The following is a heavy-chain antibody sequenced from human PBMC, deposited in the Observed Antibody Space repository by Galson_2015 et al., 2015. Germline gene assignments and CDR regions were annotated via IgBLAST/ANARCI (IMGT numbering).Heavy chain of an antibody. V-gene: IGHV3-30*18. Sequence: SLRLSCAASGFTFSSYGMHWVRQAPGKGLEWVAVISYDGSNKYYADSVKGRFTISRDNSKNTLYLQMNSLRAEDTAVHYCAKEASNWNDAVYFDYWGQGTLVTVSP. CDR1: GFTFSSYG. D-gene: IGHD1-1*01. J-gene: IGHJ4*02. CDR2: ISYDGSNK. CDR3: AKEASNWNDAVYFDY.